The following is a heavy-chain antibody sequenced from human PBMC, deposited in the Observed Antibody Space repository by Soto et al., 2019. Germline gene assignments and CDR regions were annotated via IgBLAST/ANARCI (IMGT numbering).Heavy chain of an antibody. Sequence: HGESLKISCKGSGYSFTSYWIAWVRQMPGKGLEWMGIIYPGDSDTRYSPSFQGQVTISADKFISTAYLQWSSLKASDTAVYYCARQLYSSSWYIWGQGTLVTVSS. CDR2: IYPGDSDT. J-gene: IGHJ4*02. V-gene: IGHV5-51*01. CDR1: GYSFTSYW. D-gene: IGHD6-13*01. CDR3: ARQLYSSSWYI.